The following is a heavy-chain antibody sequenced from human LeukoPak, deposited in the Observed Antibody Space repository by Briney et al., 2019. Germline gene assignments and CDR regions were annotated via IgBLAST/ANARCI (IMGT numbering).Heavy chain of an antibody. CDR1: RFTFSSYG. Sequence: GGSLRLSCAASRFTFSSYGMHWVRQAPGKGLEWVAFTWYDGGNKYYGDSVKGRFTISRDNSKNTLYLQMNSLRAEDTAVYYCANDGGNWAFDIWGQGTMVTVSS. J-gene: IGHJ3*02. CDR3: ANDGGNWAFDI. D-gene: IGHD3-16*01. CDR2: TWYDGGNK. V-gene: IGHV3-30*02.